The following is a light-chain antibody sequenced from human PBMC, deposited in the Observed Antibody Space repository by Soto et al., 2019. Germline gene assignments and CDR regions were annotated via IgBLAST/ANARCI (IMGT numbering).Light chain of an antibody. CDR2: GNS. V-gene: IGLV1-40*01. Sequence: QSVLTQPPSVSGAPGQRVTISCTGSSSNIGAVFDVHWYQQLPVTAPKLLIFGNSNRPSGVPDRFSGSKSGTSASLAIPGLQAEDEADYYCPSYDSSLSGYVFGTGTKRTLL. CDR3: PSYDSSLSGYV. J-gene: IGLJ1*01. CDR1: SSNIGAVFD.